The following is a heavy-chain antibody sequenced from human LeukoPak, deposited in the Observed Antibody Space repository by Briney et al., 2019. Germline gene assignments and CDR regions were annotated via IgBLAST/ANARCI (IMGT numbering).Heavy chain of an antibody. V-gene: IGHV3-30*18. D-gene: IGHD3-9*01. Sequence: GRSLRLSCAASGFTFSTYFMHWVRQAPGKGLEWVAVISYDGSNKYYADSVKGRFTISRDNSKNTLYLQMNSLRAEDTAVYYCAKPNTYYDILTGYWGSKYYFDYWGQGTLVTVSS. CDR3: AKPNTYYDILTGYWGSKYYFDY. J-gene: IGHJ4*02. CDR1: GFTFSTYF. CDR2: ISYDGSNK.